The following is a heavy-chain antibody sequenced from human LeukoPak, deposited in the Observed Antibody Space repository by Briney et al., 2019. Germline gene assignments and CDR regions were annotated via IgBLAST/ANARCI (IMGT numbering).Heavy chain of an antibody. J-gene: IGHJ4*02. D-gene: IGHD3-22*01. Sequence: GGSLRLSCAASGFTFSSYWMSWVRQAPGKGLEWVANIKQDGSEKYYVDSVKGRFTISRDNAKNSLYLQMNSLKTDDTAVYYCTTEYYYDSSGLFDYWGQGTLVTVSS. CDR2: IKQDGSEK. CDR3: TTEYYYDSSGLFDY. V-gene: IGHV3-7*03. CDR1: GFTFSSYW.